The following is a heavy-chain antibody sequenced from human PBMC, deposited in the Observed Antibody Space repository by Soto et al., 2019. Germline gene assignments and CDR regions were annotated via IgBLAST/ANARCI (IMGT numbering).Heavy chain of an antibody. J-gene: IGHJ5*02. CDR2: ISSSTSYV. V-gene: IGHV3-21*01. CDR1: GFTFSRYG. Sequence: GGSLRLSCAASGFTFSRYGMNWLRQAPGKGLEWVASISSSTSYVYYADSVKGRFSTSRDNAKNILYLEMYALRTEDTAVYYCARDPSEGRVGNCLDPRGQGTLVTVSS. CDR3: ARDPSEGRVGNCLDP. D-gene: IGHD2-2*01.